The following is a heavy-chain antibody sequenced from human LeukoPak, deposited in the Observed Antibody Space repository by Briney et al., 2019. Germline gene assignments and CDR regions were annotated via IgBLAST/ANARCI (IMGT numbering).Heavy chain of an antibody. D-gene: IGHD3/OR15-3a*01. V-gene: IGHV4-34*01. CDR3: ARVVFGRWFDP. CDR2: INHSGST. Sequence: PSETLSLTCAVYGGSFSGYYWSWIRQPPGKGLEWIGEINHSGSTNYNPSLKSRVTISVDTSKNQFSLKLSSVTAADTAVYYCARVVFGRWFDPWGQGTLVTVSS. CDR1: GGSFSGYY. J-gene: IGHJ5*02.